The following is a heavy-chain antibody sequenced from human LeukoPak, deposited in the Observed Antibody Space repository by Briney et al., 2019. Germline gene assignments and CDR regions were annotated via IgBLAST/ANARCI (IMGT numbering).Heavy chain of an antibody. CDR3: AREVEAAGRGFDP. CDR1: SGSIRNYY. CDR2: ISSSGST. J-gene: IGHJ5*02. V-gene: IGHV4-4*07. D-gene: IGHD6-13*01. Sequence: PSETLSLTCTVSSGSIRNYYWSWIRQSAGKGLEWTGRISSSGSTNYNPSLKSRVTMSVDTSKNRFSLNLTSVTAADTAVYYCAREVEAAGRGFDPWGQGTLVTVCS.